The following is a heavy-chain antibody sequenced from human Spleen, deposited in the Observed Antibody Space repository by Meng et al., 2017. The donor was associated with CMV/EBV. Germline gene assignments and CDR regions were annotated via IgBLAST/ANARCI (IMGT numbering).Heavy chain of an antibody. J-gene: IGHJ4*02. CDR1: GFTFSNFR. CDR3: ARDYDFWSGYTYYFDY. D-gene: IGHD3-3*01. Sequence: GGSLRLSCVGSGFTFSNFRMNWVRQAPGKGLEWVSDISRSSSYIYYSDSVKGRFTISRDNANNSLYLQMNSLRAEDTAVYYCARDYDFWSGYTYYFDYWGQGTLVTVSS. V-gene: IGHV3-21*01. CDR2: ISRSSSYI.